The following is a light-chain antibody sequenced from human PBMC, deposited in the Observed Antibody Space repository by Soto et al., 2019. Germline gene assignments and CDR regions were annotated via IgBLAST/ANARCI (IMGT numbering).Light chain of an antibody. CDR3: QSYDSSLSAV. J-gene: IGLJ7*01. CDR2: GNS. V-gene: IGLV1-40*01. Sequence: QSVLTQPPSVSGAPGQRVTISCTGSSSNIGAGYDVHWYQQLPGTAPKLLIYGNSNRPSGVPDRFSGSKSGTSASLAITGLQAADEADYYCQSYDSSLSAVFGGGTQLPLL. CDR1: SSNIGAGYD.